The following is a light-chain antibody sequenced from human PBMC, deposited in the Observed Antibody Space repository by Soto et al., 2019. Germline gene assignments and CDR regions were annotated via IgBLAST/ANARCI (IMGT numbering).Light chain of an antibody. CDR1: QSVSSY. CDR2: DAS. V-gene: IGKV3-11*01. J-gene: IGKJ3*01. CDR3: QQRSNWPLFT. Sequence: EIVLTQSPATLSLSPGERATLSCRASQSVSSYLACYQQKPGQAPRLLIYDASNRATGIPARFSGSGSGTAFTLTISILEPEDFAVYYCQQRSNWPLFTFGPGTTVDIK.